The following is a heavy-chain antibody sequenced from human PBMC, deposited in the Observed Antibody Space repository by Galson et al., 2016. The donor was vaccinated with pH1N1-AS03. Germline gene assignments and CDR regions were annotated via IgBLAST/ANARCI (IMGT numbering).Heavy chain of an antibody. CDR3: AKDVFGWAFDV. V-gene: IGHV3-23*01. CDR2: LDRGGDGT. D-gene: IGHD3-10*01. Sequence: SLRLSCAASGFSVRANAMSWVRQAPGKGLEWVASLDRGGDGTHYAGAVRGRFTISRDTSENTVYLQMNSLRAEDTALYYCAKDVFGWAFDVWGQGTMVTVSS. J-gene: IGHJ3*01. CDR1: GFSVRANA.